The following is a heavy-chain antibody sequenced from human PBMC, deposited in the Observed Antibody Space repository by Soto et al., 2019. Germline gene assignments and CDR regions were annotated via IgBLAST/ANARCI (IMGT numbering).Heavy chain of an antibody. Sequence: QVQLVESGGGVVQPGRSLRLSCAASGFTFSSYGMHWVRQAPGKGLEWVAVISYDGSNKYYADSVKGRFTISRDNSKNPLYLQMNTLRAEDTAVYYCAKGIQLWSFDYWGHGTLVTVSS. CDR1: GFTFSSYG. CDR2: ISYDGSNK. J-gene: IGHJ4*01. V-gene: IGHV3-30*18. D-gene: IGHD5-18*01. CDR3: AKGIQLWSFDY.